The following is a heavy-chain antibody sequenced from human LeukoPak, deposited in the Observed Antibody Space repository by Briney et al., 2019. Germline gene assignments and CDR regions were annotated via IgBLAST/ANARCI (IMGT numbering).Heavy chain of an antibody. CDR2: IYYSGST. Sequence: SETLSLTCTVSGGSISSSSYYWGWIRQPPGKGLEWIGSIYYSGSTYYNPSLKSRVTISVDTSKNQFSLKLSSVTAADTAVYYCARDPRPPYSSSWYYYYYYMDVWGKGTTVTVSS. CDR3: ARDPRPPYSSSWYYYYYYMDV. V-gene: IGHV4-39*07. D-gene: IGHD6-13*01. J-gene: IGHJ6*03. CDR1: GGSISSSSYY.